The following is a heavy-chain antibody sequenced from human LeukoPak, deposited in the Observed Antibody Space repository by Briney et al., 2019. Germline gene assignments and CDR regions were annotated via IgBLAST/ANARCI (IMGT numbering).Heavy chain of an antibody. CDR3: AKAGGWPNAFDI. Sequence: GRSLRLSCAASGFTFSSYSMQWVRQTPGKGLEWVGIMSNSGENTFYGEAVKGRFTISRDNSKNTLYLQMNSLRAEDTAVYYCAKAGGWPNAFDIWGQGTMVTVSS. CDR2: MSNSGENT. J-gene: IGHJ3*02. V-gene: IGHV3-33*05. CDR1: GFTFSSYS. D-gene: IGHD1-26*01.